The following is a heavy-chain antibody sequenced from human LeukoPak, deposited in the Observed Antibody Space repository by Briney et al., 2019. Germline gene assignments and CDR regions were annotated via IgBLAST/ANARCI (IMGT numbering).Heavy chain of an antibody. CDR2: INSDGSST. CDR3: ARDPYYYDSSGYQTSAAFDI. J-gene: IGHJ3*02. D-gene: IGHD3-22*01. V-gene: IGHV3-74*01. CDR1: GFTFSSYW. Sequence: GGSLRLSCAASGFTFSSYWMHWVRQAPGKGLVWVSRINSDGSSTSYADSVKGRFTISRDNAKNTLYLQMNSLRAEDTAVYYCARDPYYYDSSGYQTSAAFDIWGQGTIVTVSS.